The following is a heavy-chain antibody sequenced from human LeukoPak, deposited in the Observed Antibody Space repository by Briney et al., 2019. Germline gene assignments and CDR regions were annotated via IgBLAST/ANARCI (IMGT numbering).Heavy chain of an antibody. CDR2: ISPYNGNT. V-gene: IGHV1-18*01. J-gene: IGHJ4*02. Sequence: ASVKVSCKTSGSTFTNYGISWVRQAPGQGLEWMGWISPYNGNTIYAQKLQGRVTVTTDTSTSTAYMELRSLRSDDTAVYYCTRTVLDCKNGVCYDYWGQGTLVTVSS. CDR1: GSTFTNYG. D-gene: IGHD2-8*01. CDR3: TRTVLDCKNGVCYDY.